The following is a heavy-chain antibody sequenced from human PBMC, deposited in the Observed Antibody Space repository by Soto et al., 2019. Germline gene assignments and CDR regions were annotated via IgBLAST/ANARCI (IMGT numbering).Heavy chain of an antibody. V-gene: IGHV1-69*02. Sequence: SVKVSCKASGGTFSSYTISWVRQAPGLGLEWMGRIIPVLGIANNAQKFQGRVTFTADKSTSTAYMELSSLRSDDTAVYYCRAAIYTVTTIDYWGQGTLVTVSS. CDR3: RAAIYTVTTIDY. CDR2: IIPVLGIA. CDR1: GGTFSSYT. D-gene: IGHD4-17*01. J-gene: IGHJ4*02.